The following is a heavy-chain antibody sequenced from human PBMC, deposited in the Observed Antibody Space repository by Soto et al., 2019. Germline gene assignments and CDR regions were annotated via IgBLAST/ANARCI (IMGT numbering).Heavy chain of an antibody. CDR3: ARGGGKLL. J-gene: IGHJ4*02. V-gene: IGHV4-61*01. CDR1: GGSVSSGSYY. Sequence: SETLSLTCTVSGGSVSSGSYYWSWVRQPPGKGLEWTGYIYYSGSTNYNPSLKSRFTISVDTSKNQFSLKLSSVTAADSGVYYCARGGGKLLWGQGTLVTVSS. CDR2: IYYSGST. D-gene: IGHD2-21*01.